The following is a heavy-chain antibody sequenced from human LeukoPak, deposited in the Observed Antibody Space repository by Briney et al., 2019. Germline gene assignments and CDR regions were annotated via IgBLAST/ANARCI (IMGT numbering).Heavy chain of an antibody. CDR3: ARDSPPGYSSSWYYFDY. CDR1: GFTFSSYA. J-gene: IGHJ4*02. D-gene: IGHD6-13*01. CDR2: ISYDRSNK. V-gene: IGHV3-30*04. Sequence: PGRSLRLSCAASGFTFSSYAMHWVRQAPGKGLEWVAVISYDRSNKYYADSVKGRFTISRDNSKNTLYLQMNSLRAEDTAVYYCARDSPPGYSSSWYYFDYWGQGTLVTVSS.